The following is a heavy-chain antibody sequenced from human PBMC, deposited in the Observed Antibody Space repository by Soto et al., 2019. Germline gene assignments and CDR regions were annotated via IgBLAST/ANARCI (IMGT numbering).Heavy chain of an antibody. J-gene: IGHJ4*02. CDR2: INPSGGST. CDR1: VYTFTSYY. V-gene: IGHV1-46*01. CDR3: ARVGAYGGNSGFDY. D-gene: IGHD4-17*01. Sequence: AAVKVYCKSSVYTFTSYYMQWVRQAPGQVLEWMGIINPSGGSTSYAQKSQGRVTMTRDTSTRTVYPELSRLRSEDTAVYYRARVGAYGGNSGFDYRGQGTLV.